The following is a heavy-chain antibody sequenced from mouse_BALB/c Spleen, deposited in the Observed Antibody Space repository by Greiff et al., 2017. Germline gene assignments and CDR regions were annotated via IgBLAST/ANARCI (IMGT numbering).Heavy chain of an antibody. V-gene: IGHV1-82*01. Sequence: QVQLKESGPELVKPGASVKISCKASGYAFSSSWMNWVKQRPGQGLEWIGRIYPGDGDTNYNGKFKGKATLTADKSSSTAYMQLSSLTSVDSAVYFCARRGSTMITTSYAMDYWGQGTSVTVSS. CDR3: ARRGSTMITTSYAMDY. CDR2: IYPGDGDT. CDR1: GYAFSSSW. D-gene: IGHD2-4*01. J-gene: IGHJ4*01.